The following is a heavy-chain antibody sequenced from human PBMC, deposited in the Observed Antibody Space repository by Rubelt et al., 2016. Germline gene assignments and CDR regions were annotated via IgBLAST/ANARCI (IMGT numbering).Heavy chain of an antibody. V-gene: IGHV3-21*01. CDR3: ARDLVCSGGSCYSSYYYYGMDV. D-gene: IGHD2-15*01. Sequence: KGRFTISRDNAKNTLYLQMNSLRAEDTAVYYCARDLVCSGGSCYSSYYYYGMDVWGQGTTVTVSS. J-gene: IGHJ6*02.